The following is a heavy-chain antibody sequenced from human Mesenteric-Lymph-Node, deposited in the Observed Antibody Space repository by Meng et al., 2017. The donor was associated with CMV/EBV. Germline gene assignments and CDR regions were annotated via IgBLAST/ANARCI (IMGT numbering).Heavy chain of an antibody. Sequence: ASVKVSCKASGYTFTGYYMHWVRQAPGQGLEWMGWINPNNGGTNYAQKFQGRVTMTRDTSISTAYMELSRLRSDDTAVYYCATQAGEYCSSTSCHTGDYWGQGTLVTVSS. CDR3: ATQAGEYCSSTSCHTGDY. J-gene: IGHJ4*02. CDR2: INPNNGGT. D-gene: IGHD2-2*01. CDR1: GYTFTGYY. V-gene: IGHV1-2*02.